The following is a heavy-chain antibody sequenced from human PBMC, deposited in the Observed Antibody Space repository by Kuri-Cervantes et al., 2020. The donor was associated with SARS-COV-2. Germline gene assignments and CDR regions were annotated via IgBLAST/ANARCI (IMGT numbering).Heavy chain of an antibody. CDR3: ARARTIAAHPENWFDP. CDR1: GFTFSSYS. V-gene: IGHV3-21*01. CDR2: ISSSSSYI. Sequence: GESLKISCAASGFTFSSYSMNWVRQAPGKGLEWVSSISSSSSYIYYADSVKGRFTTSRDNAKNSLYLQMNSLRAEDTAVYYCARARTIAAHPENWFDPWGQGTPVTVSS. D-gene: IGHD6-6*01. J-gene: IGHJ5*02.